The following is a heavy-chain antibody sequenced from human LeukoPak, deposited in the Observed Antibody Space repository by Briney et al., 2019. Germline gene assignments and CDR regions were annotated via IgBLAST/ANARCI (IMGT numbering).Heavy chain of an antibody. Sequence: GGSLRPSCAASGFTFSSYAMHWVRQAPGKGLEWVAVISYDGSNKYYADSVKGRFTISRDNSKNTLYLQMNSLRAEDTAVYYCAGWSGPAFSPDDYWGQGTLVTVSS. D-gene: IGHD2-15*01. CDR1: GFTFSSYA. J-gene: IGHJ4*02. CDR2: ISYDGSNK. CDR3: AGWSGPAFSPDDY. V-gene: IGHV3-30-3*01.